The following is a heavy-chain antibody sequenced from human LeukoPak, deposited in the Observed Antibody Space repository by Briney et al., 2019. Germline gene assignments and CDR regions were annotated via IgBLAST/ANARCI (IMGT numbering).Heavy chain of an antibody. J-gene: IGHJ4*02. D-gene: IGHD3-22*01. CDR2: IYSGGST. Sequence: GGSLRLSCAASGFTFSSYAMSWVRQAPGKGLEWVSVIYSGGSTYYADSVKGRFTISRDNSKNTLYLQMNSLRAEDTAVYYCAREVAMDSSGYYLFDYWGQGTLVTVSS. CDR1: GFTFSSYA. V-gene: IGHV3-53*01. CDR3: AREVAMDSSGYYLFDY.